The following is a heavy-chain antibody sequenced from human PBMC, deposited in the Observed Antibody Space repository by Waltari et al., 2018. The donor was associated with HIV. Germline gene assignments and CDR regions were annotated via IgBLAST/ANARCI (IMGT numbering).Heavy chain of an antibody. Sequence: EVPLVESGGHLVQPGGSLRLSCAASGFTVSSNSMTWGRQAPGKGGDLVSVIWCDGSTYYADSVKGRFTISRDNSRNTMYLQMNSLRVDDTAVYYCARDLREDYYHFAMNVWGQGTSVTVSS. CDR1: GFTVSSNS. V-gene: IGHV3-66*01. J-gene: IGHJ6*02. CDR2: IWCDGST. CDR3: ARDLREDYYHFAMNV. D-gene: IGHD1-26*01.